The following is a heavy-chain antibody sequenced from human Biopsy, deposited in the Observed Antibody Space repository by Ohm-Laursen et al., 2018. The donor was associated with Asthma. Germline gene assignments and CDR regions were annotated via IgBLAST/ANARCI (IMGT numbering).Heavy chain of an antibody. D-gene: IGHD2-21*01. V-gene: IGHV3-7*01. CDR1: GFTFGDYC. CDR3: ARSFRLWSPYHAEHYQL. Sequence: SLRLSCTASGFTFGDYCMSWVRQVPGQGLEWVANIKHDGSEKNHVDSLKGRFTISRDNAKNLLFLQMNILRAEDTAVYYFARSFRLWSPYHAEHYQLWGQGTLVTVSS. J-gene: IGHJ1*01. CDR2: IKHDGSEK.